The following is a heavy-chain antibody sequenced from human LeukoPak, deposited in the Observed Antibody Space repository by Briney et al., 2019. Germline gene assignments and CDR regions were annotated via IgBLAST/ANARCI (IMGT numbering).Heavy chain of an antibody. J-gene: IGHJ3*02. D-gene: IGHD1-26*01. CDR3: ARTYSGSYARIGAFDI. V-gene: IGHV4-39*01. CDR2: IFYSGST. Sequence: SETLSLTCTVSGGSISSSNYYWGWIRQPPGKGLEWIGSIFYSGSTYYNPSLKSRVTISVDTPISVDTSKNQFSLKLSSVTAADTAVYYCARTYSGSYARIGAFDIWGQGTMVTVSS. CDR1: GGSISSSNYY.